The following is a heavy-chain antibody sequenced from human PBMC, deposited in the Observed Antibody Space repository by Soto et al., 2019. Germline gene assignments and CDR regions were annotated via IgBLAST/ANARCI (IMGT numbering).Heavy chain of an antibody. CDR1: GYTFSSYA. CDR2: IIPIFGTA. J-gene: IGHJ4*02. V-gene: IGHV1-69*13. Sequence: ASVKVSCKASGYTFSSYAISWVRQAPGQGLEWMGGIIPIFGTANYAQKFQGRVTITADESTSTAYMELSSLRSEDTAVYYCARESCSGGSCYSGVFDYWGQGTLVTVSS. CDR3: ARESCSGGSCYSGVFDY. D-gene: IGHD2-15*01.